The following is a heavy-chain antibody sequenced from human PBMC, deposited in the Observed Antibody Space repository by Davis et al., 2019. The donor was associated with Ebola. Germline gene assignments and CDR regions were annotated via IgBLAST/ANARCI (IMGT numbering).Heavy chain of an antibody. D-gene: IGHD3-10*01. J-gene: IGHJ4*02. CDR3: ARVLWFREQYFDY. CDR1: DGSVTSGTYY. Sequence: SETLSLTCSVSDGSVTSGTYYWSWIRRPPGKGLEWIGFLSYTATTSYNPSLKGRATISVDTSKNQFSLKLSSVTAADTAVYYCARVLWFREQYFDYWGQGTLVTVSS. V-gene: IGHV4-61*01. CDR2: LSYTATT.